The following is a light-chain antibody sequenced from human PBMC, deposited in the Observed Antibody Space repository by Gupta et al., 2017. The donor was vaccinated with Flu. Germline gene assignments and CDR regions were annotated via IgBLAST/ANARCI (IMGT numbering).Light chain of an antibody. CDR1: NLGEKY. Sequence: SYELTQPPSVSVSPGQTASITCSGDNLGEKYVYWYQQKPGQYPGLGGEQDTKRHSGIPERGSGSNSGNKDNLHISGTQAMDESDADCQAWDNRTSDVLGTGTKVSV. V-gene: IGLV3-1*01. CDR3: QAWDNRTSDV. CDR2: QDT. J-gene: IGLJ1*01.